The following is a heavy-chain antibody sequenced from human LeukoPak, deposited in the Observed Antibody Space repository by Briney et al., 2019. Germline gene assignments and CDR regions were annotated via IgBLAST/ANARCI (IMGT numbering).Heavy chain of an antibody. D-gene: IGHD2-21*02. CDR2: INHSGST. V-gene: IGHV4-34*01. CDR1: GGSFSDYY. Sequence: PSETLSLTCAVYGGSFSDYYWSLIRQPPGKGLEWIGEINHSGSTNYNPSLKSRVTISVDTSKNQFSLKLSSVTAADTAVYYCARVPRPLFSSVRGAFDIWGQGTMVTVSS. J-gene: IGHJ3*02. CDR3: ARVPRPLFSSVRGAFDI.